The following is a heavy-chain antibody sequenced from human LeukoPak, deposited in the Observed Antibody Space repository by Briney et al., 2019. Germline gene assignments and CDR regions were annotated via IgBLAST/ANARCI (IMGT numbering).Heavy chain of an antibody. D-gene: IGHD6-19*01. CDR2: ISSNGGST. J-gene: IGHJ4*02. CDR3: ARDSSSRPFDY. CDR1: GFTFSYYG. V-gene: IGHV3-64*01. Sequence: PGGSLRLSCAASGFTFSYYGMHWVRQAPGKGLEYVSTISSNGGSTYYANSVKGRFTVSRDNSKNTLYLQMGSLRAEDMAVYYCARDSSSRPFDYWGQGTLVTVSS.